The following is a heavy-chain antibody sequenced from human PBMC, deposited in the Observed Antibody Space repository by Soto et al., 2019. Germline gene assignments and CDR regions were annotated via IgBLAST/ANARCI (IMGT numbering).Heavy chain of an antibody. CDR3: AKPITMTAPGGPNWFDP. V-gene: IGHV3-30*18. CDR1: GFTFSSYG. Sequence: GGSLRLSCAASGFTFSSYGMHWVRQAPGKGLEWVAVIPYDGSNKYYADSVKGRFTISRDNSKNTLYLQMNSLRAEDTAVYYCAKPITMTAPGGPNWFDPWGQGTLVTVSS. CDR2: IPYDGSNK. J-gene: IGHJ5*02. D-gene: IGHD3-22*01.